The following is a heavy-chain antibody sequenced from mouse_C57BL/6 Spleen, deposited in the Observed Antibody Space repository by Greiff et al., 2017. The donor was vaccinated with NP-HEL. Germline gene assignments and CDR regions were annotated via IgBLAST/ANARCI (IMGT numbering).Heavy chain of an antibody. CDR2: INPSSGYT. D-gene: IGHD1-1*01. CDR1: GYTFTSYW. CDR3: ARCYYGSPWYFDV. Sequence: VQLQQSGAELAKPGASVKLSCKASGYTFTSYWMHWVKQRPGQGLEWIGYINPSSGYTKYNQKFKDKATLTADKSSSTAYMQLSSLTYEDSAVYYCARCYYGSPWYFDVWGTGTTVTVSS. V-gene: IGHV1-7*01. J-gene: IGHJ1*03.